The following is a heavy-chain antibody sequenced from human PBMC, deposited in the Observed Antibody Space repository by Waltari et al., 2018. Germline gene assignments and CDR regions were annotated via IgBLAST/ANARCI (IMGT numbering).Heavy chain of an antibody. Sequence: QVQLVQSGAEVKKPGASVKVSCKVSGYTLTELSIHWGRQAPGKGLEWMGGFDPEDGETINAQKFQGRVTMTEDTSTDTAYMELSSLRSEDTAVYYCATLKRGYSYGWTLDYWGQGTLVIVSS. J-gene: IGHJ4*02. CDR3: ATLKRGYSYGWTLDY. CDR1: GYTLTELS. CDR2: FDPEDGET. V-gene: IGHV1-24*01. D-gene: IGHD5-18*01.